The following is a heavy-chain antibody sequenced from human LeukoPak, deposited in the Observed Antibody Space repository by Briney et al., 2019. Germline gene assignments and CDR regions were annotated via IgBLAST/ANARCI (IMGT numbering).Heavy chain of an antibody. J-gene: IGHJ6*04. CDR2: ISGSGGST. CDR1: GFPFSSYA. Sequence: GSLSLSCAASGFPFSSYAMSWVRPAPGKGLEWVSGISGSGGSTYYADSVKGRFTISRDNSKNTLYLQMNSLRAEDTAVYFCAKHGYYYYYNMDVWGKGTTVTVSS. V-gene: IGHV3-23*01. CDR3: AKHGYYYYYNMDV.